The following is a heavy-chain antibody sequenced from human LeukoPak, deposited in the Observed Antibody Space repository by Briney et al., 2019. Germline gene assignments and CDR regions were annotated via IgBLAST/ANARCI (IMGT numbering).Heavy chain of an antibody. V-gene: IGHV3-74*01. J-gene: IGHJ3*02. CDR3: ARVDYGDYVAAVDI. D-gene: IGHD4-17*01. CDR1: GFTFSTNW. Sequence: GGSLRLSCVASGFTFSTNWMHWVRQAPGKGLVWVSRINRDGTSTSYADSVKGRFTISRDNAKNTLYLQMNSLRAEDTAVYYCARVDYGDYVAAVDIWGQGTMVTVSS. CDR2: INRDGTST.